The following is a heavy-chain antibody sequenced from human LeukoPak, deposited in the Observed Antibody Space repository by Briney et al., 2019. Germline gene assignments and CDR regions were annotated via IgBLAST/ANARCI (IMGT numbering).Heavy chain of an antibody. V-gene: IGHV3-21*01. Sequence: ETLSLTCTVSGGSISSSSYYWGWIRQPPGKGLEWVSSISSGSNYIYYADSVKGRFTISRDNAKNSLYLQMNSLRAEDTAVYFCARGTPTTRDFDYWGQGTLVTVSS. CDR3: ARGTPTTRDFDY. CDR2: ISSGSNYI. D-gene: IGHD4-11*01. CDR1: GGSISSSS. J-gene: IGHJ4*02.